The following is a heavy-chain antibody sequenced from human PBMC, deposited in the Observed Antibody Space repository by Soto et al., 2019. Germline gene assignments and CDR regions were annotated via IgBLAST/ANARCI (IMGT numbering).Heavy chain of an antibody. J-gene: IGHJ3*02. Sequence: EVQLVESGGGLVQPGGSLRLSCAASAFSFSNFWMAWVRQTPGKGPEWVATIKDDGSEKYYVGSLKGRFTVSRDNAENSLYLQMNSLRVEDTAIYNWTRDVGWGDFDIWGQGTMVIVSS. CDR1: AFSFSNFW. CDR3: TRDVGWGDFDI. D-gene: IGHD6-19*01. CDR2: IKDDGSEK. V-gene: IGHV3-7*01.